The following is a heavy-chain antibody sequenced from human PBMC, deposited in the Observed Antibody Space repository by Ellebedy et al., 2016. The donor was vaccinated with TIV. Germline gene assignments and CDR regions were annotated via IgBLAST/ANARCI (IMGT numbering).Heavy chain of an antibody. CDR1: GGSIRRSSYY. D-gene: IGHD1-26*01. CDR3: ARDHPSGYYLAAFDI. V-gene: IGHV4-39*07. Sequence: GSLRLSXTVSGGSIRRSSYYWGWIRQPPGKGLEWIGSLYYTGSTYYNPSLKSRVTVSIDTSKNQLSLKLTSVTAADTAVYYCARDHPSGYYLAAFDIWGQGTMVTVSS. J-gene: IGHJ3*02. CDR2: LYYTGST.